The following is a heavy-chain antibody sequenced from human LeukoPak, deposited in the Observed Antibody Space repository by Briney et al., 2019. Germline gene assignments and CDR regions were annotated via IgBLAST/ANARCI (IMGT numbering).Heavy chain of an antibody. Sequence: GGSLRLSCSVSGFTFSTYVMHWVRQAPGKGLEYVSAISSNGDNTYCADSVKGRFTISRDNSKNTLYLQMSSLRADDTAVYYCVRGTGYWGQGTRVTVSS. CDR1: GFTFSTYV. CDR3: VRGTGY. J-gene: IGHJ4*02. CDR2: ISSNGDNT. V-gene: IGHV3-64D*06.